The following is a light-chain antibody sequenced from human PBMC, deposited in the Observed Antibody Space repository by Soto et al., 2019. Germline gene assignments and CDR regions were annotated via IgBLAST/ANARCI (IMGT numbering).Light chain of an antibody. CDR3: QTWGTGIGV. V-gene: IGLV4-69*01. CDR2: VNSDGSH. J-gene: IGLJ2*01. Sequence: QSVLTQSPSASASLGASVKLTCTLSSGHGSYAIAWHQQQPEKGPRYLMKVNSDGSHSKGDGIPDRFSGSSSGAERYLTISSLQSEDEADYYCQTWGTGIGVFGGGTQLTVL. CDR1: SGHGSYA.